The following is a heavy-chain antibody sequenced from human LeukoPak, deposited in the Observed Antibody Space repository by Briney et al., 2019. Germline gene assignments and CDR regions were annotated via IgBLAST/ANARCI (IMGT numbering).Heavy chain of an antibody. CDR3: ARGHNHYDSSYYYNGPWDFQL. CDR1: GGSISSNGYY. V-gene: IGHV4-39*01. D-gene: IGHD3-22*01. Sequence: KPSETLSLTCTVSGGSISSNGYYWGWIRQPPGKGLEWIGSIYYSGCTYYNPSLKSRVTISVDTPKNQFSLKLNSVTAAETAVYYCARGHNHYDSSYYYNGPWDFQLWGQGTLVTVSS. J-gene: IGHJ1*01. CDR2: IYYSGCT.